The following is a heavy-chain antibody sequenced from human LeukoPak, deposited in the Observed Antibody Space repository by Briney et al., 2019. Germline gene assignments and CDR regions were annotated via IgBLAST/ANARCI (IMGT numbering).Heavy chain of an antibody. Sequence: GGSLRLSCAASGFTFDDYAMHWVRQAPGKGLEWVSGISWNSGSIGYADSVKGRFTISRDNAKNSLYLQMNSLRAEDMALYYCPKEAAAHLDYWGQGTLVTVSS. J-gene: IGHJ4*02. CDR1: GFTFDDYA. CDR3: PKEAAAHLDY. V-gene: IGHV3-9*03. D-gene: IGHD6-13*01. CDR2: ISWNSGSI.